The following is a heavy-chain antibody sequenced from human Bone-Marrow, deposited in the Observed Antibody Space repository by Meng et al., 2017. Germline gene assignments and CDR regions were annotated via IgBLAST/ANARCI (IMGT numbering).Heavy chain of an antibody. D-gene: IGHD3-10*01. Sequence: GGSLRLSCAASGFTFSSYEMNWVRQAPGKGLEWVSYISSSGSTIYYADSVKGRFTISRDNAKNSLYLQMNSLRAEDTAVYYCARGLLWFGELFGATDYWGQGTLVTGSS. J-gene: IGHJ4*02. CDR3: ARGLLWFGELFGATDY. CDR1: GFTFSSYE. V-gene: IGHV3-48*03. CDR2: ISSSGSTI.